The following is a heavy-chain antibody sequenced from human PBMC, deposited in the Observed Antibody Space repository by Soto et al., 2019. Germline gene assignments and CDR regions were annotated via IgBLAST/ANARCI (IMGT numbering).Heavy chain of an antibody. J-gene: IGHJ4*02. Sequence: EVQLLESGGGLVQPGGSLRLSCAASGFTFSSYAMSWVRQAPGKGLEWVSAISVSGGSTYYADSVKGRFTISRDNSKNTLYLQMNSLRAEDTAVYYCAKDPAAATVTTTDYWGQGTLVTVSS. D-gene: IGHD4-17*01. CDR2: ISVSGGST. V-gene: IGHV3-23*01. CDR1: GFTFSSYA. CDR3: AKDPAAATVTTTDY.